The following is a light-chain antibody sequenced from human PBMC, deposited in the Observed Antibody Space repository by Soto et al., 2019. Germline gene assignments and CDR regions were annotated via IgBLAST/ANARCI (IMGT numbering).Light chain of an antibody. Sequence: EIVMTQSPATLSVSPGESATLSCRASQSVSSNLAWYQQKPGHAPRLLIYGASTRAAGIPARFSGSGSGTEFTLTISSLQSEDYAVYYCQQFSSYPLTFGGGTKVDIK. CDR1: QSVSSN. J-gene: IGKJ4*01. CDR2: GAS. CDR3: QQFSSYPLT. V-gene: IGKV3-15*01.